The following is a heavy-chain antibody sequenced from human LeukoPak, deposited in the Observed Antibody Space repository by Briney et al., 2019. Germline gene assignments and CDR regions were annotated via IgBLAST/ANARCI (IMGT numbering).Heavy chain of an antibody. CDR3: ARGRSYGFDFDS. Sequence: SETLSLTCDVSGVSINTCCYYWTWIRQPPGKGLEWIVYKYYSGSTRYNSSLRSRLTISLDSSKNQFSLRLTSATDADTAVYYCARGRSYGFDFDSWGPGTLVIVSS. CDR2: KYYSGST. V-gene: IGHV4-61*01. CDR1: GVSINTCCYY. J-gene: IGHJ4*02. D-gene: IGHD5-18*01.